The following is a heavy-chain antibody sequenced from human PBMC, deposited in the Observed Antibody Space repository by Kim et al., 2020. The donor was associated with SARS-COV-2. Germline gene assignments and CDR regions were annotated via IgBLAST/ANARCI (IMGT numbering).Heavy chain of an antibody. CDR3: ARERPITIFGVVITYFDY. V-gene: IGHV4-4*07. CDR2: IYTSGST. Sequence: SETLSLTCTVSGGSISSYYWSWIRQPAGKGLEWIGRIYTSGSTNYNPSLKSRVTMSVDTSKNQFSLKLSSVTAADTAVYYCARERPITIFGVVITYFDYWGQGTLVTVSS. CDR1: GGSISSYY. D-gene: IGHD3-3*01. J-gene: IGHJ4*02.